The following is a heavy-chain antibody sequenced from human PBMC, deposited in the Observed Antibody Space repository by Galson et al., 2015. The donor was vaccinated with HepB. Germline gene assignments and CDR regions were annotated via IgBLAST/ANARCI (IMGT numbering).Heavy chain of an antibody. V-gene: IGHV3-30-3*01. CDR2: ISNDGTTK. CDR1: GFTFTISA. CDR3: AKDLGGSGSFHY. D-gene: IGHD3-10*01. Sequence: SLRLSCAASGFTFTISAMHWVRQAPGKGLEWVSIISNDGTTKYYADSVKGRFTISRDNPMNTVYLQMNSLTADDTAVYYCAKDLGGSGSFHYWGQGTLVAVSS. J-gene: IGHJ4*02.